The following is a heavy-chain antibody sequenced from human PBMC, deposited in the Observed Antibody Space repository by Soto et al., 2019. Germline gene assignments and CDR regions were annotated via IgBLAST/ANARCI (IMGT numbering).Heavy chain of an antibody. CDR3: ARDTGGLWFGELFPPYGMDV. V-gene: IGHV4-31*03. CDR2: IYDSGST. Sequence: PSETLSLTCTFSGGSISSGGYYLSWTRQHPGKGLEWIGHIYDSGSTYYNPSLKSRVTISVDTSKNQFSLKLSSVIAADTAVYYCARDTGGLWFGELFPPYGMDVWGQGTTVTVSS. D-gene: IGHD3-10*01. CDR1: GGSISSGGYY. J-gene: IGHJ6*02.